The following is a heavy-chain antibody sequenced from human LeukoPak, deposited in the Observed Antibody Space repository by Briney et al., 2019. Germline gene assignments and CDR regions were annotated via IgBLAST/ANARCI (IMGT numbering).Heavy chain of an antibody. CDR3: ARGGYCSGGSCYSGVGYYYYGMDV. J-gene: IGHJ6*02. V-gene: IGHV1-2*02. D-gene: IGHD2-15*01. CDR2: INPNSGGT. CDR1: GYTFTGYY. Sequence: ASVKVSCKASGYTFTGYYMHWVRQAPGQGLEWMGWINPNSGGTNYAQKCQGRVTMTRDTSISTAYMELSRLRSDDTAVYYCARGGYCSGGSCYSGVGYYYYGMDVWGQGTTVTVSS.